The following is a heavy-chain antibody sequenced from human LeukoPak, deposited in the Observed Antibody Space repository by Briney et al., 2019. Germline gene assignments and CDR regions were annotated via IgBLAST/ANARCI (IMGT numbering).Heavy chain of an antibody. CDR2: INTSGST. J-gene: IGHJ3*02. D-gene: IGHD3-22*01. CDR1: GGSISIYY. V-gene: IGHV4-4*07. CDR3: ARYYSLDSSGGLDAFDI. Sequence: SETLSLTCTVSGGSISIYYWSWIRQPAGKGLEWIGRINTSGSTNQNPSLKSRVTMSVDTSKNQFSLKLSSVTAADTAVYYCARYYSLDSSGGLDAFDIWGQGTMVTVSS.